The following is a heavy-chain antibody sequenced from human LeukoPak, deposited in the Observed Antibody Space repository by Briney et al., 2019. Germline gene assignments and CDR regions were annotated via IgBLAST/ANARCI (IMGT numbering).Heavy chain of an antibody. CDR3: ARGELRFLEWPLSY. CDR2: IYYSGST. J-gene: IGHJ4*02. V-gene: IGHV4-59*08. CDR1: GGSISSYY. Sequence: PSETLSLTCTVSGGSISSYYWSWIRPPPGKGLWWIGYIYYSGSTNYNPSLKSRVTISVDTSKNQFSLKLNSVTAADTAVYYCARGELRFLEWPLSYWGQGTLVTVSS. D-gene: IGHD3-3*01.